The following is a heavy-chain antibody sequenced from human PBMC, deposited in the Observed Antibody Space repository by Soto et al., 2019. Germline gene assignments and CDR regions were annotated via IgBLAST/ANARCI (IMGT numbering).Heavy chain of an antibody. CDR1: GFTFSSYS. CDR2: ISSSSSTI. D-gene: IGHD3-10*01. J-gene: IGHJ3*02. V-gene: IGHV3-48*02. CDR3: ARDRQFRGVRDAFDI. Sequence: GGSLRLSCAASGFTFSSYSMNWVRQAPGKGLEWVSYISSSSSTIYYADSVKGRFTIPRDNAKNSLYLQMNSLRDEDTAVYYCARDRQFRGVRDAFDIWGQGTMVTVSS.